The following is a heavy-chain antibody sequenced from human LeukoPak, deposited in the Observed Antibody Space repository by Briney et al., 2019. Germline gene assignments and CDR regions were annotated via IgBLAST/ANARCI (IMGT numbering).Heavy chain of an antibody. CDR2: INSDGSGT. D-gene: IGHD6-19*01. V-gene: IGHV3-74*01. Sequence: GGSLRLSCAASGFTFSSYWMHWVRQAPGKGLVWVSRINSDGSGTSYADSVKGRSTISRDNAKNTLYLQMNSLRAEDTAVYYCARHYYSSGWDASDAFDIWGQGTMVTVSS. CDR1: GFTFSSYW. CDR3: ARHYYSSGWDASDAFDI. J-gene: IGHJ3*02.